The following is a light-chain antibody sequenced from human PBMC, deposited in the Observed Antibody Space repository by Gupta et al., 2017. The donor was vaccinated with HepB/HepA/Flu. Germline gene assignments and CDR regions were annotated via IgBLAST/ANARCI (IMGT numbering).Light chain of an antibody. CDR2: ANR. V-gene: IGLV1-40*01. Sequence: GTRGPRVTISCTGNSSNIGAGYDVHWYQQLPGTAPKLLIFANRNRPSGVPDRFSASKSGTSASLAITGLQAEDEADYYCQSYDSSLSGSGVFGGGTKLTVL. CDR1: SSNIGAGYD. J-gene: IGLJ3*02. CDR3: QSYDSSLSGSGV.